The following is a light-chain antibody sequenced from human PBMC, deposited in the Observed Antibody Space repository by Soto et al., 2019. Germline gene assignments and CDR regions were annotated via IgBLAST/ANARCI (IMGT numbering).Light chain of an antibody. CDR3: QQNFTTPCT. J-gene: IGKJ2*01. CDR1: QSVSSN. Sequence: ERVMKQSPATLSVSPGERATLSCRASQSVSSNLAWYQQKPGQAPRLLIYGASTRATGIPARFSGSGAGTEIVLTISSLQPDDVSNYYCQQNFTTPCTFGQGKKLAI. CDR2: GAS. V-gene: IGKV3D-15*01.